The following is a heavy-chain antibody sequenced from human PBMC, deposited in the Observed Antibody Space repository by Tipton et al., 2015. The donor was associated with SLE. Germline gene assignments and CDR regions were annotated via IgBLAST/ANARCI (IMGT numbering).Heavy chain of an antibody. J-gene: IGHJ6*02. V-gene: IGHV1-18*01. CDR2: ISTYNGNT. D-gene: IGHD3-10*01. CDR3: AREVYSGSYYYYYGMDV. CDR1: GYTFTSYG. Sequence: QLVQSGAEVKNPGASVKVSCKASGYTFTSYGISWVRQAPGQGLEWMGWISTYNGNTHYAQNLQGRVTMTTYTSTSTAYMELRSLRSDDTAVYYCAREVYSGSYYYYYGMDVWGQGP.